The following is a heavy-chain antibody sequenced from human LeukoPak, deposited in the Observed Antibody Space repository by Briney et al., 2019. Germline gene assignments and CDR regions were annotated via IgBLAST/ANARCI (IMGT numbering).Heavy chain of an antibody. CDR1: GFTVSSNS. Sequence: PGGSLRLSCTVSGFTVSSNSWSWVRQAPGKGLEWVSFIYSGGNTHYSDSVTGRFTISRDNSKNTLYLQMNSLRAEDTAVYYCARERAGERPRPLLSYYYMDVWGKGTTVTMSS. CDR3: ARERAGERPRPLLSYYYMDV. J-gene: IGHJ6*03. D-gene: IGHD3-16*01. V-gene: IGHV3-53*01. CDR2: IYSGGNT.